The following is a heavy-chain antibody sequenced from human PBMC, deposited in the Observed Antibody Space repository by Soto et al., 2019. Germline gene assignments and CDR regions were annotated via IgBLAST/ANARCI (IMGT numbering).Heavy chain of an antibody. Sequence: TGGSLRLSCAVSGFTFDDYAMHWVRQAPGKGLEWVSGISWNSGSIGYADSVKGRFTISRDNAKNSLYLQMNSLRAEDTALYYCAKLRWGKAGDFWSGYLFDYWGQGTLVTVSS. CDR3: AKLRWGKAGDFWSGYLFDY. CDR2: ISWNSGSI. CDR1: GFTFDDYA. J-gene: IGHJ4*02. V-gene: IGHV3-9*01. D-gene: IGHD3-3*01.